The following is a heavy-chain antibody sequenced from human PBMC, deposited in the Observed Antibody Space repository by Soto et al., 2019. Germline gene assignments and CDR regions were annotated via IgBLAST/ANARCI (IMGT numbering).Heavy chain of an antibody. Sequence: EVQLVESGGGLVQPGGSLRLSCAASGYTFSTYAMHWVRQAPGKGLEYVSVINSNGGSTFYANSVKGRFTISRDNSKNTLYLQMGSLRVEDTGVYYCAIAPGYSGYDALDYWGQGTLVTVSS. CDR1: GYTFSTYA. CDR2: INSNGGST. J-gene: IGHJ4*02. D-gene: IGHD5-12*01. CDR3: AIAPGYSGYDALDY. V-gene: IGHV3-64*01.